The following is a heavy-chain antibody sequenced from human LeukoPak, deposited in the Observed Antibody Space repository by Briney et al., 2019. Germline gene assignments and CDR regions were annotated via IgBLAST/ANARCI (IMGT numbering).Heavy chain of an antibody. Sequence: ASVKVSCKASGYTFTGYYMHWVRQAPGQGLEGMGWINPNSGGTNYAQKFQGRVTMTRDTSISTAYMELSRLRSDDTAVYYCARDLTRIAVAGTLDYWGQGTLVTVSS. CDR3: ARDLTRIAVAGTLDY. CDR2: INPNSGGT. D-gene: IGHD6-19*01. CDR1: GYTFTGYY. V-gene: IGHV1-2*02. J-gene: IGHJ4*02.